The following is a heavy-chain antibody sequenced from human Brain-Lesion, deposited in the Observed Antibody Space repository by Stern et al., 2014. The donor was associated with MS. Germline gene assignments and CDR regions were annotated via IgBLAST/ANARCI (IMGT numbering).Heavy chain of an antibody. Sequence: EMQLVESGGKLIQPGESLRISCAASGFSVSNNYMTWVRQAPGKGLEWVCLIDSGGGTYYADSVKGRFTISRDNSKNTLYLQMNNLRAEDTAVYYCARDRTCTGGSCYGTWGQGTLVTVSS. J-gene: IGHJ5*02. V-gene: IGHV3-53*01. D-gene: IGHD2-15*01. CDR2: IDSGGGT. CDR1: GFSVSNNY. CDR3: ARDRTCTGGSCYGT.